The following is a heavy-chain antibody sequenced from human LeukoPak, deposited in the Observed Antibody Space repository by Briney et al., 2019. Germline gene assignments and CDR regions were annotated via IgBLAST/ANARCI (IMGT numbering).Heavy chain of an antibody. V-gene: IGHV1-69*06. Sequence: VASVKVSCKASGGTFSSYAISWVRQAPGQGLEWMGGIIPIFGTANYAQKFQGRVTITADKSASTAYMELSSLRSEDTAVYYCARISLTGYAPISGYFDYWGQGTLVTVSS. CDR1: GGTFSSYA. CDR3: ARISLTGYAPISGYFDY. D-gene: IGHD3-9*01. CDR2: IIPIFGTA. J-gene: IGHJ4*02.